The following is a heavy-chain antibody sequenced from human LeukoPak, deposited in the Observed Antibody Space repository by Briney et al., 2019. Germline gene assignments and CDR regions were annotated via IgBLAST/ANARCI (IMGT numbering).Heavy chain of an antibody. CDR1: GGTFSSYA. CDR3: ARDRWELDAFDI. J-gene: IGHJ3*02. D-gene: IGHD1-26*01. CDR2: ISAYNGNT. Sequence: ASVKVSCKASGGTFSSYAISWVRQAPGQGLEWMGWISAYNGNTNYAQKLQGRVTMTTDTSTSTAYMELRSLRSDDTAVYYCARDRWELDAFDIWGQGTMVTVSS. V-gene: IGHV1-18*01.